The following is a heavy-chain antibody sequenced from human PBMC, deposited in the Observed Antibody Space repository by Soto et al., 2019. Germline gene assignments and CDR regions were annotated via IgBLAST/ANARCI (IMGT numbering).Heavy chain of an antibody. D-gene: IGHD6-13*01. CDR2: INPSSGGT. CDR3: ARDRGGSWCEEYYFDY. Sequence: ASVKVSCKASGYTFTGYYMHWVRQAPGQGLEWMEWINPSSGGTNYAQKFQGWVTMTRDTSISTAYMELSRLRSDDTAVYYCARDRGGSWCEEYYFDYWGQGTLATVSS. V-gene: IGHV1-2*04. CDR1: GYTFTGYY. J-gene: IGHJ4*02.